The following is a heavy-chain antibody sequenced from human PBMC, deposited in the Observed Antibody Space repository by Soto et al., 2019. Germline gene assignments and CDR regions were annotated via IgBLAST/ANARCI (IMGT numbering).Heavy chain of an antibody. CDR2: ISGSGGST. D-gene: IGHD2-2*01. V-gene: IGHV3-23*01. Sequence: PGGSLRLSCEASGFNVSHYAMSWVRQAPGKGLEWVSAISGSGGSTYYADSVKGRFTISRDNSKNTLYLQMNSLRAEDTAVYYCAKNKYQYTYYYYGMDVWGQGTTVTVSS. CDR1: GFNVSHYA. CDR3: AKNKYQYTYYYYGMDV. J-gene: IGHJ6*02.